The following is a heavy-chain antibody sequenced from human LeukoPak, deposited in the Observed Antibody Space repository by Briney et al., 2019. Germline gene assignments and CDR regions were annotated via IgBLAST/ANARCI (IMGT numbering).Heavy chain of an antibody. Sequence: PGGSLRLSCAASGFTFSSYSMNWVRQAPGKGLEWVSSISSSSSYIYYADSVKGRFTISRDNAKNSLYLQMNSLRAEDTAVYYCARGIAVAGYYYYMDVWGKGTTVTISS. CDR2: ISSSSSYI. CDR3: ARGIAVAGYYYYMDV. CDR1: GFTFSSYS. V-gene: IGHV3-21*01. D-gene: IGHD6-19*01. J-gene: IGHJ6*03.